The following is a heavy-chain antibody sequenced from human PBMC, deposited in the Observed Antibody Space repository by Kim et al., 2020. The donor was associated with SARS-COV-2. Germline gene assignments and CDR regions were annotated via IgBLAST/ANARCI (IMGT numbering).Heavy chain of an antibody. J-gene: IGHJ4*02. D-gene: IGHD3-10*01. CDR2: GST. Sequence: GSTKYSQKFQGRVTITRDTSASTAYMELSSLRAEDTAVYYCASEGPGRWGQGTLVTVSS. V-gene: IGHV1-3*01. CDR3: ASEGPGR.